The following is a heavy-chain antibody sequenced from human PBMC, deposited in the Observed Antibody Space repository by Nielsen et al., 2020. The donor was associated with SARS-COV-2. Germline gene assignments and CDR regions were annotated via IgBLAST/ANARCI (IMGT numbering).Heavy chain of an antibody. J-gene: IGHJ2*01. V-gene: IGHV3-11*05. D-gene: IGHD6-19*01. CDR2: ISGSSSYI. Sequence: GGSLRLSCAGSGFTFSDYYMSWIRQAPGKGLEWVAQISGSSSYIHYADSVKGRYTISKDSAKNSLYLQMNSLRAEDTAVYYCARVAGTPPVSYSDFDLWGRGTLVTVAS. CDR3: ARVAGTPPVSYSDFDL. CDR1: GFTFSDYY.